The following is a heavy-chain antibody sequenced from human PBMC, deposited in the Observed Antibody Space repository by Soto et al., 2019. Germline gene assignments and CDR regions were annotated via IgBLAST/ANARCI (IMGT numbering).Heavy chain of an antibody. V-gene: IGHV1-18*04. CDR3: ARERTYYYDSSGYYPGAFDI. CDR1: GYTFTSYG. CDR2: ISAYNGNT. Sequence: QVQLVQSGAEVKKPGASVKVSCKASGYTFTSYGISWVRQAPGQGLEWMGWISAYNGNTNYAQKLQGRVTMTTDTSTSTAYMELRSLRSDDTAVYYCARERTYYYDSSGYYPGAFDICGQGTMVTVSS. D-gene: IGHD3-22*01. J-gene: IGHJ3*02.